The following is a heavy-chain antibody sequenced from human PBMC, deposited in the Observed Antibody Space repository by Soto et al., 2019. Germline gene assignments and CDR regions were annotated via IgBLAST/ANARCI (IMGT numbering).Heavy chain of an antibody. CDR3: ARDLVRGVITWYFDL. CDR2: IIPILGIA. J-gene: IGHJ2*01. CDR1: GGTFSSYT. D-gene: IGHD3-10*01. Sequence: ASVKVSCKASGGTFSSYTISWVRQAPGQGLEWMGRIIPILGIANYAQKFQGRVTITADKSTSTAYMELSSLRSEDTAVYYCARDLVRGVITWYFDLWGRGTLVTVSS. V-gene: IGHV1-69*04.